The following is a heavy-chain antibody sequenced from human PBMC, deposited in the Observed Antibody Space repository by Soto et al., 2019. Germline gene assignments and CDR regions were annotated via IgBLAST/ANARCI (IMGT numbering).Heavy chain of an antibody. CDR2: IYWDDDK. CDR1: GFSLSSRGVG. V-gene: IGHV2-5*02. Sequence: QITLKESGPTLVKPTQTLTLTCTVSGFSLSSRGVGVGWIRQPPGKALEWLALIYWDDDKRYSPSLKSRLTITKDTSNNQLVLTMTNMDPLDTATYYGAHDSSDLFGFDYWGQGTLVTVSS. D-gene: IGHD3-22*01. CDR3: AHDSSDLFGFDY. J-gene: IGHJ4*02.